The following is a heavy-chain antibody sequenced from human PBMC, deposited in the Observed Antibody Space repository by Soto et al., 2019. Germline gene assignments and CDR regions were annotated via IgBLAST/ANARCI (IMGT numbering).Heavy chain of an antibody. CDR2: INHYGST. CDR3: ATHCSSTSCYYTFDP. CDR1: GGSFSSYY. J-gene: IGHJ5*02. V-gene: IGHV4-34*01. D-gene: IGHD2-2*01. Sequence: QVQLQQWGAGLLKPSETLSLTCAVYGGSFSSYYWSWIRQPPGKGLEWIGQINHYGSTDYNPSLKSRVTISVDTSKNHFSLRLSSVTAAETAMYYCATHCSSTSCYYTFDPWGQGTLVSVSS.